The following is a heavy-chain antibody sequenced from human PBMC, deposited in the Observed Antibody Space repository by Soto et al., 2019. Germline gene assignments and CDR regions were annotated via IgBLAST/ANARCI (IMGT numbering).Heavy chain of an antibody. J-gene: IGHJ4*02. D-gene: IGHD1-26*01. Sequence: GGSLRLSCTASEFTFGDYALSWFRQAPGKGLEWVGFIRRKADGGTTEYAASVKGRFTISRDDSKSIAYLQMNSLKSEDAAVYYCTRGVGATDSWGQGTLVTVSS. CDR3: TRGVGATDS. CDR1: EFTFGDYA. V-gene: IGHV3-49*03. CDR2: IRRKADGGTT.